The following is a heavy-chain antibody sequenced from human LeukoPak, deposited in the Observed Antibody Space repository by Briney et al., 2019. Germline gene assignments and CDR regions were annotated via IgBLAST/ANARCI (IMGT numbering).Heavy chain of an antibody. V-gene: IGHV3-23*01. CDR1: GFTFSSYA. CDR3: AIMHGYYDGSGYWVQ. J-gene: IGHJ4*02. CDR2: ISPSADIT. Sequence: PGGPLRLSCAASGFTFSSYAMSWVPQAPGKGLEWVSFISPSADITSNADSVEGRFTIPRENPMKTLYLQMNSLRDADTAVYYCAIMHGYYDGSGYWVQWGQGTLVTVSS. D-gene: IGHD3-22*01.